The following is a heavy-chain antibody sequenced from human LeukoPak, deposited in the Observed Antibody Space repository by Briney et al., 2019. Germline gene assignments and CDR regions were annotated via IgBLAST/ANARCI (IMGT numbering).Heavy chain of an antibody. V-gene: IGHV4-39*01. J-gene: IGHJ3*02. D-gene: IGHD3-22*01. Sequence: PSETLSLTCTVSGGSINNRNFYWGWIRQPPGKGLEWVGSIYYSGSTYYNPSLKSRVTISVDTSKNQFSLKLSSVTAADTADYYCARPNRSGYTRDAFDIWGQGTMVTVSS. CDR3: ARPNRSGYTRDAFDI. CDR1: GGSINNRNFY. CDR2: IYYSGST.